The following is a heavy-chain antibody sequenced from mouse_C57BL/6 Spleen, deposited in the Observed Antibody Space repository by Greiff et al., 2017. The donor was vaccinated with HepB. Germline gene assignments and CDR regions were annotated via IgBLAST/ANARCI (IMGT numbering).Heavy chain of an antibody. V-gene: IGHV1-82*01. Sequence: VKLMESGPELVKPGASVKISCKASGYAFSSSWMNWVKQRPGKGLEWIGRIYPGDGDTNYNGKFKGKATLTADKSSSTAYMQLSSLTSEDSAVYFCARTSYGNYGRYFDYWGQGTTLTVSS. D-gene: IGHD2-10*01. J-gene: IGHJ2*01. CDR2: IYPGDGDT. CDR1: GYAFSSSW. CDR3: ARTSYGNYGRYFDY.